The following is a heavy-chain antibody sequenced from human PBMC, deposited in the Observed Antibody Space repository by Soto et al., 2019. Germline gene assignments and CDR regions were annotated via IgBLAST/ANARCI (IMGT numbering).Heavy chain of an antibody. CDR1: GGSITSSNFY. J-gene: IGHJ4*02. V-gene: IGHV4-39*01. Sequence: SETLSLTCTVSGGSITSSNFYWGWVRQPPGKGLEWIGTLYSGGSAYYNASLKSRVAMSVDTSKNQFSLKVTSVTAADTAVYYCVKRSPGTMLDNWGQGTLVTVSS. CDR2: LYSGGSA. CDR3: VKRSPGTMLDN.